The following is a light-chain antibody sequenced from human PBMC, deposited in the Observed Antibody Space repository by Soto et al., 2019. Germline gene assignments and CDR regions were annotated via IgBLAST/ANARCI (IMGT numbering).Light chain of an antibody. J-gene: IGKJ1*01. Sequence: DIQMTQSPSTLSASVGDRVTITCRASQSISSWLAWYQQKPGKAPKLLIYKASNLESGVPSRFSGSGSGTEFTLTISSLQPDDFATYYCQQYNSYSPPWTFGQGTKVDIK. CDR1: QSISSW. CDR2: KAS. V-gene: IGKV1-5*03. CDR3: QQYNSYSPPWT.